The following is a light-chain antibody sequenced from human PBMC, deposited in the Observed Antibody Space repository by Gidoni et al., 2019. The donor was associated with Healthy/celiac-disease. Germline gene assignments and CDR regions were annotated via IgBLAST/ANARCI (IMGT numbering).Light chain of an antibody. V-gene: IGKV3-11*01. J-gene: IGKJ5*01. CDR3: QQRSNWLSIT. CDR1: QSVSSY. CDR2: DAS. Sequence: MVLTQSPATLSWSPGERATLSCRASQSVSSYLAWYQQKPGQAPRLLIYDASNRATGIPARFSGSGSGTDFTLTISSLEPEDFAVYYCQQRSNWLSITFGQGTRLEIK.